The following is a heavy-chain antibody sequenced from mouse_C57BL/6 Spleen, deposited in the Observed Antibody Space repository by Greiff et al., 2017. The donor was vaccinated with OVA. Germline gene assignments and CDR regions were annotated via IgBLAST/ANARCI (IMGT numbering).Heavy chain of an antibody. V-gene: IGHV1-69*01. D-gene: IGHD3-2*01. CDR3: ARKGSRQPLDY. J-gene: IGHJ2*01. CDR1: GYTFTSYW. CDR2: IDPSDSYT. Sequence: VQLQQPGAELVMPGASVKLSCKASGYTFTSYWMHWVKQRPGQGLEWIGEIDPSDSYTNYNQKFKGKSTLTVDKSSSTAYMQLSSLTSEDSAVYYCARKGSRQPLDYWGQGTTLTVSS.